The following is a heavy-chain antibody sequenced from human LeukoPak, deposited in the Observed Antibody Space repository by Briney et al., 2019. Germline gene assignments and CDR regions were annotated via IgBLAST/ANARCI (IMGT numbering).Heavy chain of an antibody. D-gene: IGHD1-1*01. CDR2: ISANGDNT. CDR3: AKVVGTGTTPTDY. V-gene: IGHV3-23*01. CDR1: GFTFNKYA. J-gene: IGHJ4*02. Sequence: GGSLRLSCAASGFTFNKYAMTWVRQAPGKGLVWVAVISANGDNTDYADSVTGRFTITRDNSKNTMSLQMNSLRLEDTAVYYCAKVVGTGTTPTDYWGQGTLVTVSS.